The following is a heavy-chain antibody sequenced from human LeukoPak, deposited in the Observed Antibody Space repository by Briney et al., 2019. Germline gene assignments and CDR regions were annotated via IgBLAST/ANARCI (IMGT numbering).Heavy chain of an antibody. CDR2: ISSSSYI. J-gene: IGHJ6*02. D-gene: IGHD3-22*01. V-gene: IGHV3-21*01. Sequence: GSLRLSCAASGFTFSSYSMNWVRQAPGKGLEWVSSISSSSYIYYADSVKGRFTISRDNAKNSLYLQMNSLRAEDTAVYYCARSLVVVITNTIYYYGMDVWGQGTTVTVSS. CDR3: ARSLVVVITNTIYYYGMDV. CDR1: GFTFSSYS.